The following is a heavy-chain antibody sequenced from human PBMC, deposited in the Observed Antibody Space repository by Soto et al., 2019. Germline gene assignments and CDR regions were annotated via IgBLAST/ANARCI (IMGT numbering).Heavy chain of an antibody. CDR3: ARDQGDILTGQNWFDP. CDR1: GFTFSSYG. Sequence: QVQLVESGGGVVQPGRSLRLSCAASGFTFSSYGMHWVRQAPGKGLEWVAVIWYDGSNKYYADSVKGRFTISRDNXKXXLDLQMNSLRAEDTAVYYCARDQGDILTGQNWFDPWGQGTLVTVSS. D-gene: IGHD3-9*01. V-gene: IGHV3-33*01. CDR2: IWYDGSNK. J-gene: IGHJ5*02.